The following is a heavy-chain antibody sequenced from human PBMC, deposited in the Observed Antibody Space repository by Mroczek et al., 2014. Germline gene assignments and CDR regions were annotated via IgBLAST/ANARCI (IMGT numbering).Heavy chain of an antibody. V-gene: IGHV3-66*02. Sequence: VQLVQSGGGLVQPGGSLRLSCAASGFTVSSNYMSWVRQAPGKGLEWVSVIYSGGSTYYADSVKGRFTISRDNSKNTLYLQMNSLRAEDTAVYYCARAGYCSSTSCYKVNWFDPGAREPWSPSPQ. CDR2: IYSGGST. D-gene: IGHD2-2*02. J-gene: IGHJ5*02. CDR3: ARAGYCSSTSCYKVNWFDP. CDR1: GFTVSSNY.